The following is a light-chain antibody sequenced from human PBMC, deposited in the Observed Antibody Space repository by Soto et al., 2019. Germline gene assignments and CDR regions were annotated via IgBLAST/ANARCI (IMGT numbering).Light chain of an antibody. CDR3: QQYNNWPRSYT. V-gene: IGKV3-15*01. J-gene: IGKJ2*01. CDR1: QSVSSN. Sequence: EIVMTQSQATLSVSPGERDPLSCRASQSVSSNLAWYQQKPGQAPRLLIYGESTRATGIPARFSGRGSGTEFTLTISSLQSEDFAVYYCQQYNNWPRSYTFGQGTKLEIK. CDR2: GES.